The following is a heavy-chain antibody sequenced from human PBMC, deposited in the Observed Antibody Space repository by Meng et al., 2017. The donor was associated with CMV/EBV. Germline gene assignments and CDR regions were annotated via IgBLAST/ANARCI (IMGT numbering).Heavy chain of an antibody. CDR1: GFTFSSYS. J-gene: IGHJ3*02. CDR3: ARDLQLFRSSWHPVDI. V-gene: IGHV3-21*01. CDR2: ISSSRSYI. Sequence: GESLKISCAASGFTFSSYSMNWVRQAPGKGLEWVSSISSSRSYIYYADSVKGRFTISRDNAKNSLYLQMNSLRAEDTAVYYCARDLQLFRSSWHPVDIWGQGTMVTVSS. D-gene: IGHD6-13*01.